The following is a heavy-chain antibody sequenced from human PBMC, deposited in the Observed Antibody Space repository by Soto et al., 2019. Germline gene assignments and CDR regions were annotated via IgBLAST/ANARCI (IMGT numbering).Heavy chain of an antibody. V-gene: IGHV3-33*01. CDR3: ARDFASYEVDY. D-gene: IGHD5-18*01. CDR1: GFTFSSYG. Sequence: QVQLVESGGGVVQPGRSLRLSCAASGFTFSSYGMHWVRQAPGKGLEWVAVIWYDGSNKYYADSVKGRFTISRDNSKNTLYLQMNSLRAEDTAVYYCARDFASYEVDYWGQGTLVTVSS. CDR2: IWYDGSNK. J-gene: IGHJ4*02.